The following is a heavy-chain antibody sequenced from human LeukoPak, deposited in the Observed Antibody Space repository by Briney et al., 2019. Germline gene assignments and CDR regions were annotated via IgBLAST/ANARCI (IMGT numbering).Heavy chain of an antibody. Sequence: GRSLRLSCAASGFTFSSYAMNWVRQAPGKGLEWVAVISFDGSNKYYADSVKGRFTISRDNSKNTLYLQMNSLRAEDTAVYYCARDMAAPPGYSDYWGQGTLVTVSS. V-gene: IGHV3-30*04. D-gene: IGHD6-6*01. CDR3: ARDMAAPPGYSDY. J-gene: IGHJ4*02. CDR2: ISFDGSNK. CDR1: GFTFSSYA.